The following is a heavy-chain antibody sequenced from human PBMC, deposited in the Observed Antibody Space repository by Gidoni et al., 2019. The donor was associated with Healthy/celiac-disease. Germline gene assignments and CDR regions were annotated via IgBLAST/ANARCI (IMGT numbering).Heavy chain of an antibody. CDR1: GWSFSGYY. CDR3: ASLIRAVAGTYYYYGMDV. J-gene: IGHJ6*02. V-gene: IGHV4-34*01. Sequence: VQLQQWGAGLLKPSATLSLTRAVYGWSFSGYYWSWTRQPPGKGLEWIGEINHSGSTNYNPSLKSRVSISVDTSKNQFSLKLSSVTAADTAVYYCASLIRAVAGTYYYYGMDVWGQGTTVTVSS. CDR2: INHSGST. D-gene: IGHD6-19*01.